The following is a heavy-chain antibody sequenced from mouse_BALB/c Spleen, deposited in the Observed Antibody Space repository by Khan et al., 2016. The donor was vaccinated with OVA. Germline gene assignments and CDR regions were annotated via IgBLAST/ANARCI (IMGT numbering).Heavy chain of an antibody. CDR1: GFTFSNYA. J-gene: IGHJ3*01. V-gene: IGHV5-6-5*01. CDR2: ISSGDST. Sequence: EVELVESGGGLVKPGGSLKLSCAASGFTFSNYAMSWVRQSPEKRLEWVASISSGDSTYYPDSVKGRFTNYRDNDRNILYLQMSSLRSEDTAMYYCARDYWFAYWGQGTLVTVSA. CDR3: ARDYWFAY.